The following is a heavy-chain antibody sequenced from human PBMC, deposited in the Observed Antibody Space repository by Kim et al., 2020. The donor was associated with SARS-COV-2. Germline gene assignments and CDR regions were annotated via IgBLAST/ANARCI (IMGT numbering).Heavy chain of an antibody. V-gene: IGHV1-3*01. CDR2: TSAGNGNT. CDR1: GYTFTSYT. CDR3: ARWQPSSGFDY. J-gene: IGHJ4*02. D-gene: IGHD3-10*01. Sequence: ASVKVSCKASGYTFTSYTLHWVRQAPGQRLEWMGWTSAGNGNTKYSQNLQGRVTITRDTSASTTYMELSSLRSEDTAVYYCARWQPSSGFDYWGQGTLVTVSS.